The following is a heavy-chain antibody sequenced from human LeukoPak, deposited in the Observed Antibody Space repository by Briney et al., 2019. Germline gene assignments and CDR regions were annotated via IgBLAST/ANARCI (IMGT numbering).Heavy chain of an antibody. V-gene: IGHV3-30-3*01. J-gene: IGHJ4*02. CDR2: ISYDGSNK. D-gene: IGHD3-10*01. CDR3: ARDASYYGSGSYFDY. CDR1: GFTFSSYA. Sequence: GGSLRLSCAASGFTFSSYAMHWVRQAPGKGPEWVAVISYDGSNKYYADSVKGRFTISRDNSKNTLYLQMNSLRAEDTAVYYCARDASYYGSGSYFDYWGQGTLVTVSS.